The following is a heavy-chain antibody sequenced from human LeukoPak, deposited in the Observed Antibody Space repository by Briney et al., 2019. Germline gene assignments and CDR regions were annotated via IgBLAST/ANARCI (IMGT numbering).Heavy chain of an antibody. Sequence: VKVSCKASGGTFSSYAISWVRQAPGQGLEWMGGIIPIFGTANYAQKFQGRVTITTDESTSTAYMELSSLRSEDTAVYYCAREKSDRDYYDRSGYYLDYWGQGALVTVSS. D-gene: IGHD3-22*01. CDR1: GGTFSSYA. CDR2: IIPIFGTA. J-gene: IGHJ4*02. V-gene: IGHV1-69*05. CDR3: AREKSDRDYYDRSGYYLDY.